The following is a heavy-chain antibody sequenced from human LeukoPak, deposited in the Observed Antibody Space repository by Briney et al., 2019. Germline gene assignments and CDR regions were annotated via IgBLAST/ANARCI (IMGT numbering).Heavy chain of an antibody. D-gene: IGHD6-25*01. CDR3: AREESGLVVGGLGY. J-gene: IGHJ4*02. CDR2: IQNDGSSK. Sequence: GRSLRLSCAASAFTFSNYGIHWVRQAPGKGLEWVTFIQNDGSSKYYADSVRGRFTISRDNSKNTVYLQMNSLRAEDTAAYYCAREESGLVVGGLGYWGQGTLVTVSS. V-gene: IGHV3-33*01. CDR1: AFTFSNYG.